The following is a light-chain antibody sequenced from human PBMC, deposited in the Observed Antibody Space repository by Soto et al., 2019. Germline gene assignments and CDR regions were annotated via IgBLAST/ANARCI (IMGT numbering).Light chain of an antibody. V-gene: IGKV3-20*01. Sequence: EIVMTQSPATLSVSPGERVTLSCRASQSLSSSYLAWYQQKPGQAPRLLIYGASSRATGIPDRFSGSGSGTDFTLTISRLEPEDFAVYYRQQYGSSHGITFGQGTRLEIK. CDR2: GAS. CDR1: QSLSSSY. CDR3: QQYGSSHGIT. J-gene: IGKJ5*01.